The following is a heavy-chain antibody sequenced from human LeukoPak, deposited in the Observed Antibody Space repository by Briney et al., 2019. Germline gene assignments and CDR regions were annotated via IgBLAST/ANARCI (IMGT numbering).Heavy chain of an antibody. CDR2: ITWNGGST. CDR1: GFIYDDYA. Sequence: GGSLRLSGAASGFIYDDYAMHWVRQAPGKGLEWVSLITWNGGSTYYADSVKGRFTISRDNSKNSLYLQINSLRAEDTALYYCAKDGKNYFDYWGQGTLVTVSS. CDR3: AKDGKNYFDY. J-gene: IGHJ4*02. V-gene: IGHV3-43D*03.